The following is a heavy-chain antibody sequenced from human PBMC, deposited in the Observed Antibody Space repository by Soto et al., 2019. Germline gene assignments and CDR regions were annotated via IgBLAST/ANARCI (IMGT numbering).Heavy chain of an antibody. CDR1: GYTFSRYS. D-gene: IGHD5-18*01. Sequence: GGSLRLSCAASGYTFSRYSMNWVRQAPGKGLEWVSYISSSSSTIYYADSVKGRFTISRDNAKNSLYLQMNSLRAEDTAVYYCPRDPGFFYGYRSGDHYYGKYIWSQGSSVSVS. CDR3: PRDPGFFYGYRSGDHYYGKYI. J-gene: IGHJ6*02. CDR2: ISSSSSTI. V-gene: IGHV3-48*01.